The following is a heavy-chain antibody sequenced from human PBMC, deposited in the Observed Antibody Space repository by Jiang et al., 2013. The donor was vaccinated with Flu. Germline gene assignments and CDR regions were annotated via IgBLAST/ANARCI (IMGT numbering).Heavy chain of an antibody. D-gene: IGHD6-19*01. V-gene: IGHV3-9*01. CDR2: IYWNSDRI. CDR3: ARPVFAVAGYDALDL. Sequence: MHWVRQVPGKGLGWVSGIYWNSDRIGYADSVKGRFTISRDNAKNSLYLQMNGLRPEDTALYYCARPVFAVAGYDALDLWGQGTMVTVSS. J-gene: IGHJ3*01.